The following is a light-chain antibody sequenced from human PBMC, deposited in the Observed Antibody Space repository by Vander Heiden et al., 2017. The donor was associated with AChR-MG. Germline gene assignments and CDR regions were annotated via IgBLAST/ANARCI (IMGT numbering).Light chain of an antibody. CDR1: QSVSSY. CDR3: QQRSNWPPGT. CDR2: DAS. Sequence: EIVLTQSPATLSLSPGERATLSCRASQSVSSYLAWYQQKPGQAPRLLIYDASNRATGIPARFSGSGSQTDFTLTISSLGPEDFAVYYCQQRSNWPPGTFGGGTKVEIK. J-gene: IGKJ4*01. V-gene: IGKV3-11*01.